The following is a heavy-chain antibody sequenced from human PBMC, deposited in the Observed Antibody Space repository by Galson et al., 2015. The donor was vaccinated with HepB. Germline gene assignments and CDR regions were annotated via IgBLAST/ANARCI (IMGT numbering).Heavy chain of an antibody. CDR2: IKSKTDGGTT. J-gene: IGHJ4*02. CDR3: EVLDYDILTGDPFDY. Sequence: LRLSCAASGFTFSNAWMNWVRQAPGKGLEWVGRIKSKTDGGTTDYAAPVKGRFTISRDDSKNTLYLQMNSLKTEDTAVYYCEVLDYDILTGDPFDYWGQGTLVTVSS. CDR1: GFTFSNAW. V-gene: IGHV3-15*01. D-gene: IGHD3-9*01.